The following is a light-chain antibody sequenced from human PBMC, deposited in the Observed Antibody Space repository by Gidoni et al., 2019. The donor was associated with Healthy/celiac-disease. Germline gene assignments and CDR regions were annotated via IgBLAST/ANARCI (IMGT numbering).Light chain of an antibody. J-gene: IGLJ1*01. Sequence: QSVLTQPPSVSGSPGQRVTISCTGSRPNIGAGYDVHWYQQLPGHAPKLLIYGNSNRPSGVPDRFSGSKSGTSASLAITGLQAEDEADYYCQSYDSSLSVHVFGTGTKVTVL. CDR1: RPNIGAGYD. CDR2: GNS. V-gene: IGLV1-40*01. CDR3: QSYDSSLSVHV.